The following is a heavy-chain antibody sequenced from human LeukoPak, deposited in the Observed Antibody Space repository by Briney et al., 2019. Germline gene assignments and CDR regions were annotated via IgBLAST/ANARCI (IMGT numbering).Heavy chain of an antibody. CDR1: GGSISSYY. J-gene: IGHJ5*02. V-gene: IGHV4-59*01. Sequence: SETLSLTCTVSGGSISSYYWSWIRQPAGKGLEWTGYIYYSGSTNYNPSLKSRVTISVDTSKNQFSLKLSSVTAADTAVYYCARELDRHNWFDPWGQGTLVTVSS. CDR2: IYYSGST. CDR3: ARELDRHNWFDP.